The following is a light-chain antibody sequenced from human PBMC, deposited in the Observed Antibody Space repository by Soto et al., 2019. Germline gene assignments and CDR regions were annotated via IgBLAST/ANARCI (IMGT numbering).Light chain of an antibody. Sequence: QSVLTQPASVSGSPVQSITISCTGTSSDVGGYNYVSWYQHHPGKAPKLMIFDVSNRPSGVSNRFSGSKSGNTASLTISGLQPEDEADYYCSSYTTSNTRQIVVGTGTKVTVL. J-gene: IGLJ1*01. CDR1: SSDVGGYNY. V-gene: IGLV2-14*03. CDR3: SSYTTSNTRQIV. CDR2: DVS.